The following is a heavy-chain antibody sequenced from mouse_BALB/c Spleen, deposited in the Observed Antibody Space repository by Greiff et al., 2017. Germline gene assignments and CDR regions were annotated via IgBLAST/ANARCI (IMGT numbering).Heavy chain of an antibody. Sequence: QVQLKESGPGLVQPSQSLSITCTASGFSLTSYCVHWVRQSPGKGLGWLGVIWSGGSTDYNAAFISRLSISKDNSTSQVFLIMNSLQANDTAIYYCARTPYGNYAMDYGGQGTSGTVSS. J-gene: IGHJ4*01. V-gene: IGHV2-2*02. CDR2: IWSGGST. CDR1: GFSLTSYC. CDR3: ARTPYGNYAMDY. D-gene: IGHD2-10*02.